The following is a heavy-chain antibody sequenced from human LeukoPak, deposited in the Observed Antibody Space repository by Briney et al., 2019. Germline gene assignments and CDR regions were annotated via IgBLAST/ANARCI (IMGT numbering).Heavy chain of an antibody. CDR3: TTGWGRSFDWLLFDY. D-gene: IGHD3-9*01. V-gene: IGHV3-15*01. Sequence: NPGGTLRLSCAASGFTFSTYGMSWVRQAPGKGLEWVGRIKSKTDGGTTEYAAPVKGRFTISRDDSKNTLYLQMNSLKTEDTAVYYCTTGWGRSFDWLLFDYWGQGTLVTVSS. CDR2: IKSKTDGGTT. J-gene: IGHJ4*02. CDR1: GFTFSTYG.